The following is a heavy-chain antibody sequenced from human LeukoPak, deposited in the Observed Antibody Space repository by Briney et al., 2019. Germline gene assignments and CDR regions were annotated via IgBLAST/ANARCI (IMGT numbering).Heavy chain of an antibody. CDR1: DGSISIYY. CDR2: VYSSGNT. V-gene: IGHV4-4*08. CDR3: VRDRELTY. D-gene: IGHD1-26*01. J-gene: IGHJ4*02. Sequence: PSETLSLTCTVSDGSISIYYWSWIRQPPGKGLERIGYVYSSGNTNYSPSLKGRAIISADTSKNQFSLKLTSVTAADTAVYYCVRDRELTYWGQGILVTVSS.